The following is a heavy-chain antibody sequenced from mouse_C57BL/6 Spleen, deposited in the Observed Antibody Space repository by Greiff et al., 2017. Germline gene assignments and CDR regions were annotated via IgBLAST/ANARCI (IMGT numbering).Heavy chain of an antibody. CDR2: ISDGGSYT. CDR3: ARDLNYGYYFDY. V-gene: IGHV5-4*01. J-gene: IGHJ2*01. Sequence: DVQLVESGGGLVKPGGSLKLSCAASGFTFSSYAMPWVRQTPEKRLEWVATISDGGSYTYYPDNVKGRFTISRDNAKNNLYLQMSHLKSEDTAMYYCARDLNYGYYFDYWGQGTTLTVSS. CDR1: GFTFSSYA. D-gene: IGHD1-1*01.